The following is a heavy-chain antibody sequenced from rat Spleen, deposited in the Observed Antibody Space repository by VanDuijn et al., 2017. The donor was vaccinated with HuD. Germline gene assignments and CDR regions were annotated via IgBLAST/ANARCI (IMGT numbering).Heavy chain of an antibody. D-gene: IGHD4-6*01. CDR2: ISYDGSST. V-gene: IGHV5-29*01. CDR1: GFTFSNYG. J-gene: IGHJ4*01. Sequence: EVQLVESGGGLVQPGRSLKLSCAASGFTFSNYGMAWVRQAPTKGLEWVATISYDGSSTYYRDSVKGRFTISRDNAKSTLYLQMDSLRSEDTATYYCARPSWATGYVMDAWGQGASVTVSS. CDR3: ARPSWATGYVMDA.